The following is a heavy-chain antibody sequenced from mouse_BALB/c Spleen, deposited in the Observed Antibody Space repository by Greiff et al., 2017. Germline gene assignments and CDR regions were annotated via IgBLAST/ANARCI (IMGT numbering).Heavy chain of an antibody. V-gene: IGHV1S81*02. CDR3: ARRGHYAMDY. CDR1: GYTFTSYW. CDR2: INPSNGRT. Sequence: QVQLQQPGAELVKPGASVKLSCKASGYTFTSYWMHWVKQRPGQGLEWIGEINPSNGRTNYNEKFKSKATLTVDKSSSTAYMELSSLTSEDSAVYYCARRGHYAMDYWGQGTSVTVSS. J-gene: IGHJ4*01.